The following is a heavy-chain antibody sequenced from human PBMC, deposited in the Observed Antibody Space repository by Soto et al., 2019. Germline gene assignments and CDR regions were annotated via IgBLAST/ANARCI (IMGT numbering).Heavy chain of an antibody. V-gene: IGHV3-23*01. CDR2: IIVSGGST. D-gene: IGHD5-18*01. CDR3: AGQVDTAMGI. Sequence: PGGSLRLSCAASGFTFSSYAMSWVRQAPGKGLEWVSAIIVSGGSTYYADSVKGRFTISRDNSKNTLYLQMNSLRAEDTAVYYCAGQVDTAMGIWGQGTLVTVSS. J-gene: IGHJ4*02. CDR1: GFTFSSYA.